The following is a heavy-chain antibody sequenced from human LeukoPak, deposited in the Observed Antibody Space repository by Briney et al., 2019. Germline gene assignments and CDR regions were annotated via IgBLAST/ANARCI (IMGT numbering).Heavy chain of an antibody. CDR3: ARGRIAVAGSNFDH. D-gene: IGHD6-19*01. CDR1: GGSFSGYY. J-gene: IGHJ4*02. CDR2: INHSGST. V-gene: IGHV4-34*01. Sequence: SETLSLTCAVYGGSFSGYYWSWIRQPPGKGLEWIGEINHSGSTNYNPSLKSRVTISVDTSKNQFSLKLSSVTAADTAVYYCARGRIAVAGSNFDHWGQGTLVTVSS.